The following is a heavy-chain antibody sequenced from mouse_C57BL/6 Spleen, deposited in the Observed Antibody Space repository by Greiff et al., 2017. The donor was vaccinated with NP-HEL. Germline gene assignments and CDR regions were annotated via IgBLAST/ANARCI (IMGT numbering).Heavy chain of an antibody. CDR1: GYAFSSSW. CDR2: IYPGDGDT. CDR3: ARSGSGYGDYYAMDY. Sequence: VKLQQSGPELVKPGASVKISCKASGYAFSSSWMNWVKQRPGKGLEWIGRIYPGDGDTNYNGKFKGKATLTADKSSSTAYMQLSSLTSEDSAVYFCARSGSGYGDYYAMDYWGQGTSVTVSS. J-gene: IGHJ4*01. D-gene: IGHD3-2*02. V-gene: IGHV1-82*01.